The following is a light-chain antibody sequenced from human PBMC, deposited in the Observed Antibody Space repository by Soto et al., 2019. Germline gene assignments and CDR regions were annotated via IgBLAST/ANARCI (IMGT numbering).Light chain of an antibody. CDR1: QSVSSSY. J-gene: IGKJ3*01. V-gene: IGKV3-20*01. Sequence: EIVLTQSPGTLSLSPGERATLSCRASQSVSSSYLAWYQQKPGQAPRLLIYGASSRATVIPGRFSGSGSGTDFTLTISRLEPEAFSVYYCQQYGRSPFTFGPGTKVDIK. CDR3: QQYGRSPFT. CDR2: GAS.